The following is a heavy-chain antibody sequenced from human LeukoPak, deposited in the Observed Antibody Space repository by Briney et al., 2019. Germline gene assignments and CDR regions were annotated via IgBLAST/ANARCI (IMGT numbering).Heavy chain of an antibody. J-gene: IGHJ4*02. CDR1: GFTFSSYG. CDR3: ARGARIVGAAWCPAIDF. D-gene: IGHD1-26*01. Sequence: GGSLRLSCVASGFTFSSYGMHWVRQAPGKGLEWVALVSYDGSNDYYADSVKGRFTISRDNSKNTLYLQMNSLRAEDTAVYYCARGARIVGAAWCPAIDFWGQGTLVTVSS. V-gene: IGHV3-30*03. CDR2: VSYDGSND.